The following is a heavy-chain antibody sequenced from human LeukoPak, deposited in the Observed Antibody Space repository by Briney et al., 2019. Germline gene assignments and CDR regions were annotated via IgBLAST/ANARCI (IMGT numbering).Heavy chain of an antibody. CDR2: INAGNGNT. CDR3: ARAPPTLGSTVVNPLQH. D-gene: IGHD4-23*01. CDR1: GYTFTSYG. Sequence: GASVKVSCKASGYTFTSYGISWVRQAPGQRLEWMGWINAGNGNTKYSQKFQGRVTITRDTSASTAYMELSSLRSEDTAVYYCARAPPTLGSTVVNPLQHWGQGTLVTVSS. V-gene: IGHV1-3*01. J-gene: IGHJ1*01.